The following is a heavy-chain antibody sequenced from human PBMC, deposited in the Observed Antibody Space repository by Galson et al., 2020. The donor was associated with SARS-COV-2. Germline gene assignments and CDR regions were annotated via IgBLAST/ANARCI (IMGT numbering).Heavy chain of an antibody. D-gene: IGHD3-3*01. Sequence: RLSCAASEFTFSTYGMTWVRQAPGKGLEWVSAVTGGGGRTYYADSVKGRFTISRDISKNTLYLQMNRLRAEDTAVYYCASIGVVITWDAFDIWGQGTMVTVSS. CDR2: VTGGGGRT. CDR3: ASIGVVITWDAFDI. J-gene: IGHJ3*02. CDR1: EFTFSTYG. V-gene: IGHV3-23*01.